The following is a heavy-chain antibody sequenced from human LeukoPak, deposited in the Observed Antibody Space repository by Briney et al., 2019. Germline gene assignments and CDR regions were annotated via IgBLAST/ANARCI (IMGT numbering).Heavy chain of an antibody. J-gene: IGHJ4*02. D-gene: IGHD2-21*01. CDR2: INHSGST. V-gene: IGHV4-34*01. CDR3: AQGEQGFPLGLRFDS. Sequence: SETLSLTCAVYGGSFSGYYWSWIRQPPGKGLEWIGEINHSGSTNYNPSLKSRVTISVDTSKNQFSLNLTSLTAADTTVYYCAQGEQGFPLGLRFDSWGQGTLVSVSS. CDR1: GGSFSGYY.